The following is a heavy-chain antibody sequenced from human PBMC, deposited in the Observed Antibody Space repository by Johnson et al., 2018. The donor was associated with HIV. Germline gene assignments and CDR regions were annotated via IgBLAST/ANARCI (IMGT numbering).Heavy chain of an antibody. CDR1: GFTFSDYY. Sequence: VQLVESGGGLVQPGGSLRLSCAASGFTFSDYYMSWVRQAPGKGLGWVSGLSWNGDTPGYDGSVKGRFTVSRDNGKNSLYLQMNSLRVEDTALYYCARSLDSSDYGKHAFDVWGQGTMVTVSS. CDR2: LSWNGDTP. D-gene: IGHD3-22*01. V-gene: IGHV3-20*04. CDR3: ARSLDSSDYGKHAFDV. J-gene: IGHJ3*01.